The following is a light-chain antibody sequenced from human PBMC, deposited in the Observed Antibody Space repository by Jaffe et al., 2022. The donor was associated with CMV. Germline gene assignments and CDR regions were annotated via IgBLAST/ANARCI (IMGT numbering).Light chain of an antibody. CDR3: QQYGSSPVT. Sequence: EIVLTQSPGTLSLSPGETATLSCRASQSVSSSYLAWYQQKPGQAPRLLIYGASNRATGIPDRFSGSGSGTDFTLTISRLEPEDFAVYYCQQYGSSPVTFGQGTKLEIK. CDR2: GAS. J-gene: IGKJ2*01. CDR1: QSVSSSY. V-gene: IGKV3-20*01.